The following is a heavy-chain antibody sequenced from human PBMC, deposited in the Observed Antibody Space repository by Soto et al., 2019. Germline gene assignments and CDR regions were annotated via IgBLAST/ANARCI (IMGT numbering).Heavy chain of an antibody. J-gene: IGHJ4*02. D-gene: IGHD3-22*01. Sequence: GASVKVSCKASGYTFTTYAIHWVRQAPGQRPEWMGWINADNGHTRYSQKFQGRVTITRDTSATTAHMELSSLRSDDTAVFYCATDPYYYDTTGYCLDNWGQGTLVTVSS. CDR1: GYTFTTYA. V-gene: IGHV1-3*01. CDR2: INADNGHT. CDR3: ATDPYYYDTTGYCLDN.